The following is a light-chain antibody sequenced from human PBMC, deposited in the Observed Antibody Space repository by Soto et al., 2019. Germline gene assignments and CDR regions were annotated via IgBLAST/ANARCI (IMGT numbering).Light chain of an antibody. J-gene: IGLJ3*02. Sequence: YELPQPHSVSVAPGPTARIKCGGNNIGSNSVHWYQQKPGQAPVLVVYDDSDRPSGIPERFSGSNAVNTATLTSSRVEAGDEADYYCQVWDSSSAHWVFCGGTKLTVL. CDR1: NIGSNS. V-gene: IGLV3-21*02. CDR3: QVWDSSSAHWV. CDR2: DDS.